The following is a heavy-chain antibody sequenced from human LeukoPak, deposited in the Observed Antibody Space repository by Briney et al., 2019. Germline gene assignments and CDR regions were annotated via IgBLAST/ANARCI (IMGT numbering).Heavy chain of an antibody. J-gene: IGHJ4*02. Sequence: GASVKLCCTTSGGTFSNYATSWVPQAPGHGLELMGRMLPMFNTTNYSQAFLGRVTISTDESTSTAYMELSSLKSEDTAVYYCARELDWGFDYWGQGTLVTVSS. CDR2: MLPMFNTT. D-gene: IGHD3-9*01. CDR1: GGTFSNYA. V-gene: IGHV1-69*05. CDR3: ARELDWGFDY.